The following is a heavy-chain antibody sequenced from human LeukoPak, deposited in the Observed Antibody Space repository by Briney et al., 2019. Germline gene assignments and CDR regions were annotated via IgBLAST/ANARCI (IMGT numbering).Heavy chain of an antibody. CDR3: AKGTSSSCYSAPNY. J-gene: IGHJ4*02. CDR1: GFTFSSYA. Sequence: GGSLRLSCAASGFTFSSYAMSWVRQAPGKGLEWVSAISGSGGSTYYADSVKGRFTISRDNSKNTLYLQMNSLRAEDTAVYYCAKGTSSSCYSAPNYWGQGTLVTVTS. CDR2: ISGSGGST. D-gene: IGHD2-15*01. V-gene: IGHV3-23*01.